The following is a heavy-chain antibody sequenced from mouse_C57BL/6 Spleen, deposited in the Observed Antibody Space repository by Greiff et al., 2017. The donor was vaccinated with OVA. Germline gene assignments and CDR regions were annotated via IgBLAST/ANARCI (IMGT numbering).Heavy chain of an antibody. D-gene: IGHD2-2*01. V-gene: IGHV1-15*01. Sequence: VQLQQSGAELVRPGASVTLSCKASGYTFTDYEMHWVKQTPVHGLEWIGAIYPETGGTAYNQKFKGKAILTADKSSSTAYMELRSLTSEDSAVYYCTSYGYDGAWFAYWGQGTLVTVSA. CDR3: TSYGYDGAWFAY. CDR2: IYPETGGT. CDR1: GYTFTDYE. J-gene: IGHJ3*01.